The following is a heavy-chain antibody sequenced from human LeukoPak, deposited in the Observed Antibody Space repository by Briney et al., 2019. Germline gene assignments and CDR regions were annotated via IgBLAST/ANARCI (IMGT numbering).Heavy chain of an antibody. Sequence: GGSLRLSCAASGFTFKDYGMSWVRQAPGKGLEWLSHISGSGNSAHYADSVKGRFTISRDNSKNTVYLQMNSLRAEDTAVYYCAKDRGLGFYDDRGHHYWGQGTLVTVSS. V-gene: IGHV3-23*01. CDR3: AKDRGLGFYDDRGHHY. CDR1: GFTFKDYG. CDR2: ISGSGNSA. D-gene: IGHD2/OR15-2a*01. J-gene: IGHJ4*02.